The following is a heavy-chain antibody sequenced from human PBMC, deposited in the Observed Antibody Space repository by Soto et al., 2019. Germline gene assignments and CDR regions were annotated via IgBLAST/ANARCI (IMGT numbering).Heavy chain of an antibody. CDR2: IYSTGNT. V-gene: IGHV4-30-4*01. D-gene: IGHD6-19*01. Sequence: QVQLQESGPGLVKPSQTLSLTCTVSGASISTADYFWSWIRQPPGKGLEWIGYIYSTGNTYYNPSLTIRVTISLDTSKNQFSLKLSSVTAADTAVYYCARVYAGGGNSIDYWGQGTLVTVS. CDR3: ARVYAGGGNSIDY. CDR1: GASISTADYF. J-gene: IGHJ4*02.